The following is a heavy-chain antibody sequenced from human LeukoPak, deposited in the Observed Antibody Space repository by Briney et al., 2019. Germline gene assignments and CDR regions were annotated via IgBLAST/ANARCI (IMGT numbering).Heavy chain of an antibody. J-gene: IGHJ4*02. Sequence: GGSLRLSCAASGFTFSSYAMSWVRQAPGKGLEWVSAISGSGGSTYYADSVKGRFTISRDNSKNTLYLQMNSLRAEDTAVYYCAIAIAAAGIFDYWAREPWSPSPQ. CDR2: ISGSGGST. CDR1: GFTFSSYA. V-gene: IGHV3-23*01. CDR3: AIAIAAAGIFDY. D-gene: IGHD6-13*01.